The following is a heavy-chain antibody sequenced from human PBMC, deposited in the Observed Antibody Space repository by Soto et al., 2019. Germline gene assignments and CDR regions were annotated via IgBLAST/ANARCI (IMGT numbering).Heavy chain of an antibody. Sequence: PSETLSLTCTVSGGSISSGGYYWSWIRQHPGKGLEWIGYIYYSGSTYYNPSLKSRVTISVDTSKSQFSLKLSSVTAADTAVYYCARATYYDFWSGYYRAYYFDYWGQGTLVTVSS. CDR1: GGSISSGGYY. CDR2: IYYSGST. J-gene: IGHJ4*02. CDR3: ARATYYDFWSGYYRAYYFDY. V-gene: IGHV4-31*03. D-gene: IGHD3-3*01.